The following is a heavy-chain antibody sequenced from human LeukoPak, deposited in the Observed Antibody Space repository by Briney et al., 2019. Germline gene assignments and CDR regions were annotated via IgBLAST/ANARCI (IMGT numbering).Heavy chain of an antibody. CDR2: IYHSGST. J-gene: IGHJ4*02. CDR1: GGSISSGGYY. CDR3: ARTGSGSYFDY. Sequence: KPSETLSLTCTVSGGSISSGGYYWSWIRQPPGKGLEWIGYIYHSGSTYYNPSLKSRVTISVDRSKNQFSLMLNSVTAADTAVYYCARTGSGSYFDYWGQGALVTVSS. D-gene: IGHD3-10*01. V-gene: IGHV4-30-2*02.